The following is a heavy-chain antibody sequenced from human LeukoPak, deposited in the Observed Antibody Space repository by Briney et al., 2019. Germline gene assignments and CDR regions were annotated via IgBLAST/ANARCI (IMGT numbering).Heavy chain of an antibody. CDR3: ARDRNYGDYGSYYFDH. D-gene: IGHD4-17*01. J-gene: IGHJ4*02. CDR1: GGSISRNSFS. V-gene: IGHV4-30-2*01. Sequence: QTLSLTCAVSGGSISRNSFSWNWIRQPPGKGLEWIGDIYHSGSTYYNPSRESRFTISIDRSKTQFSLKLRSVTAADTAVYYCARDRNYGDYGSYYFDHWGQGILVTVSS. CDR2: IYHSGST.